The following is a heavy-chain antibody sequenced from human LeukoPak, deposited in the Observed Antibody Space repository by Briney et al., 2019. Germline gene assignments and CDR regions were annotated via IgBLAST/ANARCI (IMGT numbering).Heavy chain of an antibody. CDR3: ARETTYYYYHYMDV. V-gene: IGHV1-2*02. J-gene: IGHJ6*03. CDR2: INPNSGGT. Sequence: GASVKVSCKASGYTFTGYYMHWVRQAPGQGLEWMGWINPNSGGTNYAQKFQGRVTMTRDTSISTAYMELSRLRSDDTAVYYCARETTYYYYHYMDVWGKGTTVTVSS. D-gene: IGHD4-11*01. CDR1: GYTFTGYY.